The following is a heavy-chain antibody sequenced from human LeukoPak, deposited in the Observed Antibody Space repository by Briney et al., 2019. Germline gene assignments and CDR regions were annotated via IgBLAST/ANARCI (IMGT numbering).Heavy chain of an antibody. CDR3: ARRAPGIGEVIWFDP. CDR2: IYPGDSDT. Sequence: GESLKISCKGSGYSFTSYWIGWVRQMPGKGLEWMGIIYPGDSDTRYSPSFQGQVTISADKSISTAYLQWSSLKASDTAMYYCARRAPGIGEVIWFDPWGQGTLVTVSS. D-gene: IGHD4-17*01. V-gene: IGHV5-51*01. J-gene: IGHJ5*02. CDR1: GYSFTSYW.